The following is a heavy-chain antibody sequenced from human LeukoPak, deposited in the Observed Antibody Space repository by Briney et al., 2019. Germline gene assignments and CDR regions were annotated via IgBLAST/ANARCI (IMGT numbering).Heavy chain of an antibody. V-gene: IGHV3-23*01. CDR3: AKGGLMVPFDY. J-gene: IGHJ4*02. CDR1: GFTFSSYA. D-gene: IGHD4/OR15-4a*01. CDR2: ISGSGGST. Sequence: PGGSLRLSCAASGFTFSSYAMSWVRQAPGKGLEWISSISGSGGSTYYADSVKGRFTFSRDNSKNTLYLQMNSLRAEDTAIYYCAKGGLMVPFDYWGQGTLVTVSS.